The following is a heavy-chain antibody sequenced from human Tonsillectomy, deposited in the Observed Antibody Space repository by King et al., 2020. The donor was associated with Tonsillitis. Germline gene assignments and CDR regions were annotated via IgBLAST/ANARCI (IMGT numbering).Heavy chain of an antibody. CDR2: ISYDGSNK. CDR3: AKLDAAAGYYYYYGMDV. D-gene: IGHD6-13*01. CDR1: GFTFSSYG. V-gene: IGHV3-30*18. J-gene: IGHJ6*02. Sequence: VQLVESGGGVVQPGRFLRLSCAASGFTFSSYGMHWVRQAPGKGLEWVAVISYDGSNKYYADSVKGRFTISRDNSKNTLYLQMNSLRAEDTAVYYCAKLDAAAGYYYYYGMDVWGQGTTVTVSS.